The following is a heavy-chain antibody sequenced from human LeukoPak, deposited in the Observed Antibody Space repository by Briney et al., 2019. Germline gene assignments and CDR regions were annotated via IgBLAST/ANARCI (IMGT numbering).Heavy chain of an antibody. V-gene: IGHV3-7*01. D-gene: IGHD3-10*01. CDR1: GLTFSRSW. CDR2: IKEDRGQK. J-gene: IGHJ4*02. Sequence: RTGGSLRLSCAASGLTFSRSWMHWVRQTPGKGLEWVAGIKEDRGQKDYVASVRGRFTISRDNARNSLYLQMNNLRADDTAVYYCATGGPMGSSWGQGTLVIVSA. CDR3: ATGGPMGSS.